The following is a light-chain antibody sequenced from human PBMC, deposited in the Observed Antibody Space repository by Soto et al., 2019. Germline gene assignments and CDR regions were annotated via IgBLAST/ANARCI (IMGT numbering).Light chain of an antibody. V-gene: IGKV3-20*01. CDR2: GAS. J-gene: IGKJ3*01. Sequence: EIVLTQSPATLSLSPGERATLSCRASRGVTTTYLAWYQHKPGQAPRLLIYGASNRATGIPDRFSGSGSGTDFTLTISRLEPEDFAVYFCQQYGGSPLFTFGPGTKVD. CDR1: RGVTTTY. CDR3: QQYGGSPLFT.